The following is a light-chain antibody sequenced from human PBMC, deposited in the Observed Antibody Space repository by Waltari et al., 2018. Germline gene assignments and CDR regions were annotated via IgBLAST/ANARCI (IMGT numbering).Light chain of an antibody. CDR3: QQSYLTPT. CDR1: PHILNF. CDR2: AAS. Sequence: ICCLASPHILNFLDWYQHKPGKAPKLLIYAASTLQSGVPDRFSGSGSGTDFALTISSLQPEDFATYYCQQSYLTPTFGGGTKVQI. J-gene: IGKJ4*01. V-gene: IGKV1-39*01.